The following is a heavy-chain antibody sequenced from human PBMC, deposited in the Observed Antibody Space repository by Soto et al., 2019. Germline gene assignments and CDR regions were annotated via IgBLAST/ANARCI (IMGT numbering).Heavy chain of an antibody. CDR1: GFTFSDYY. CDR3: ARAWSPGVDY. D-gene: IGHD3-3*01. Sequence: GTLRRTCSASGFTFSDYYMSWIRQAPGKGLEWVAYISSSGSTIYYTDSVKGRFTMSRDNAKNSLYLQMNSLRAEDTDMYYCARAWSPGVDYWGQGILVTVSS. CDR2: ISSSGSTI. J-gene: IGHJ4*02. V-gene: IGHV3-11*01.